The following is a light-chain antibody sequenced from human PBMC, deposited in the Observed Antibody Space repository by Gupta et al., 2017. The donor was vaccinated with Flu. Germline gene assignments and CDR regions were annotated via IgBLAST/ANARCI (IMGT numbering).Light chain of an antibody. V-gene: IGLV1-36*01. CDR3: ATSDDSLNSRV. CDR1: SSDIGNNY. Sequence: KVTISCSATSSDIGNNYVYWYQQLPAHAPNLLIFYYDMRHSAPPHRFSGSKYGTSATLATTGLQAEDEADYYWATSDDSLNSRVFGGGTKLTVL. J-gene: IGLJ3*02. CDR2: YYD.